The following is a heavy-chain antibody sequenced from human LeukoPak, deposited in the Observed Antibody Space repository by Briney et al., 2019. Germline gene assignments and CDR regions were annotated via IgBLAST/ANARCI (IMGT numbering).Heavy chain of an antibody. J-gene: IGHJ3*02. CDR2: ISSSSSTI. V-gene: IGHV3-48*04. CDR3: AKVKFTMIVMEAFDI. Sequence: GGSLRLSCAASGFTFSSYSMNWVRQAPGKGLEWVSYISSSSSTIYYADSVKGRFTISRDNAKNSLYLQMNSLRAEDTAVYYCAKVKFTMIVMEAFDIWGQGTMVTVSS. D-gene: IGHD3-22*01. CDR1: GFTFSSYS.